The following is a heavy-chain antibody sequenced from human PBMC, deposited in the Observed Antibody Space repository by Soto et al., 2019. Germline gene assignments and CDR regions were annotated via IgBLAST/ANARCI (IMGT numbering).Heavy chain of an antibody. J-gene: IGHJ6*02. Sequence: QVQLVQSGGEVNKPGASVKVSCKTSVYSFTTYGISWVRQAPGQGLEWMGWISAYNGNTNHAQKLQGRVTMPTDTSTSTADMELRSLRSDDTAVYYCAREGPAPYYYYGMAVWGQGSKVTVSS. CDR3: AREGPAPYYYYGMAV. CDR2: ISAYNGNT. CDR1: VYSFTTYG. V-gene: IGHV1-18*01.